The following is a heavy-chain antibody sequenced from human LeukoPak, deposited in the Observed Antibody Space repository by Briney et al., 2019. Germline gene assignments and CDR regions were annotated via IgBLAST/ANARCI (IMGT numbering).Heavy chain of an antibody. CDR2: ISYDGSNK. V-gene: IGHV3-30*18. J-gene: IGHJ6*02. CDR3: ANLDGMDV. Sequence: GGSLRLSCEASGFIFSHYGMHWVRQAPGKGLEWVAVISYDGSNKYYADSVKGRFTISRDNSKNTLYLQMNSLRAEDTAVYYCANLDGMDVWGQGTTVTVSS. CDR1: GFIFSHYG.